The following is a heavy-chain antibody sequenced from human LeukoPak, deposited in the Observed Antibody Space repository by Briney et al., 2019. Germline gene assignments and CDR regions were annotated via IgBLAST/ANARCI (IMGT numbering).Heavy chain of an antibody. CDR2: MFYSATP. Sequence: SETLSLTCTVSGSSISSSSYYWGWIRQPPGKGLEWIGSMFYSATPYYNPSLKSRVSISVDASKNQFSLNLSSVTAADTAVYYCARQPGWLHSSRRYSFDYWGQGTLVTVSS. CDR1: GSSISSSSYY. CDR3: ARQPGWLHSSRRYSFDY. V-gene: IGHV4-39*01. J-gene: IGHJ4*02. D-gene: IGHD6-13*01.